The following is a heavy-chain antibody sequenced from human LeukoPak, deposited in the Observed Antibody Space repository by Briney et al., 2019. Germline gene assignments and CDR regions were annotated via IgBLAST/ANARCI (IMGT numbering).Heavy chain of an antibody. V-gene: IGHV3-74*01. CDR1: GFTFSSYW. CDR3: ARVLAVAGSSILRS. Sequence: PGGSLRLSCAASGFTFSSYWMHWVRQVPGKGLVWLSRISSDGSSTDYADSVKGQFTISRDNTKNTLYLQMNSLTVEDTAVYYCARVLAVAGSSILRSWGQGTLVTVSS. J-gene: IGHJ5*02. CDR2: ISSDGSST. D-gene: IGHD6-19*01.